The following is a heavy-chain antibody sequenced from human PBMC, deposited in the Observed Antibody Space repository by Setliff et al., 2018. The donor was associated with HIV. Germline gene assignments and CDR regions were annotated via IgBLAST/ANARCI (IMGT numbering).Heavy chain of an antibody. D-gene: IGHD2-2*01. CDR1: GFTFSTYN. Sequence: PGGSLRLSCAASGFTFSTYNMYWVRQAPGKGPEWVSSISSSSGYIYYADSVKGRFTISRDNAKSSLYLQMNSLRAEDTAVYYCASPYCSSPSCYVDYYYYGLDLWGQGTTVTVSS. CDR2: ISSSSGYI. CDR3: ASPYCSSPSCYVDYYYYGLDL. V-gene: IGHV3-21*01. J-gene: IGHJ6*02.